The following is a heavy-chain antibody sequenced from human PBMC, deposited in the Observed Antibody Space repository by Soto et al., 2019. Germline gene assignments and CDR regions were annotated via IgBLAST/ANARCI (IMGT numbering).Heavy chain of an antibody. V-gene: IGHV5-51*01. CDR3: ARTYGGNSYYYYGMDV. Sequence: PGESLKISCKGSGYSFTSYWIGWVGQMPGKGLEWMGIIYPGDSDTRYSPYFQDRVTISADKSISTAYLQCSSLKASDTPLYYCARTYGGNSYYYYGMDVWGQGTTVTVSS. J-gene: IGHJ6*02. D-gene: IGHD2-21*02. CDR2: IYPGDSDT. CDR1: GYSFTSYW.